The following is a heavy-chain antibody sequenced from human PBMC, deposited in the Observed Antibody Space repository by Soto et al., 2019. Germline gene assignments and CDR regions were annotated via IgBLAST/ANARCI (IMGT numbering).Heavy chain of an antibody. Sequence: SETLSLTCTVPGGSVNIRGYYWGWIRQPPGKGLEWIGTIYFRRNTYYNPSLKSRVTISVDTSKNQFSLGLSSVTAADSAVYYCARGYGAYSWFDSWGQGTLVTVSS. CDR3: ARGYGAYSWFDS. V-gene: IGHV4-39*01. CDR1: GGSVNIRGYY. D-gene: IGHD1-26*01. CDR2: IYFRRNT. J-gene: IGHJ5*01.